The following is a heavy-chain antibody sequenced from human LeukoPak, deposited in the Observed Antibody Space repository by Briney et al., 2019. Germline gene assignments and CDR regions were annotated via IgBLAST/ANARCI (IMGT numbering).Heavy chain of an antibody. Sequence: GGSLRLSCAASGFTVSSNYMNWVRQAPGKGLEWVSVIYSGGSTYYADSVKGRFTISRGNSKNTLYLQMNSLRAEDTAVYYCAREVPAALATYMDVWGKGTTVTVSS. CDR1: GFTVSSNY. V-gene: IGHV3-53*01. J-gene: IGHJ6*03. D-gene: IGHD2-2*01. CDR2: IYSGGST. CDR3: AREVPAALATYMDV.